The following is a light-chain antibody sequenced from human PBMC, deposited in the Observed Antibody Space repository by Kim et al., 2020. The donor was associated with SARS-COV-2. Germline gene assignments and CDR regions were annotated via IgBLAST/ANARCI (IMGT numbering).Light chain of an antibody. Sequence: VPVGKRATITCRAGQGISNYLAGYQQKPGKVPELLIYAASTVQPGVPSRFGGSGSGTDFTLTISSQQPEDVATYYGKKDNSAPPLFGGGTKMDIK. CDR3: KKDNSAPPL. V-gene: IGKV1-27*01. J-gene: IGKJ4*01. CDR1: QGISNY. CDR2: AAS.